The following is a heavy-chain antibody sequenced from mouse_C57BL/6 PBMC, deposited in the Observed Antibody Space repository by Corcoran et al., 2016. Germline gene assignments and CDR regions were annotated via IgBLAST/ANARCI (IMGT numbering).Heavy chain of an antibody. V-gene: IGHV1-18*01. Sequence: EVQLQQSGPELVKPGASVKIPCKASGYTFTDYNMDWVKQSHGKSLEWIGDINPNNGGTIYNQKFKGKATLTVDKSSSTAYMELRSLTSEDTAVYYCARSSITTVVMDYWGQGTSVTVSS. CDR2: INPNNGGT. CDR1: GYTFTDYN. CDR3: ARSSITTVVMDY. D-gene: IGHD1-1*01. J-gene: IGHJ4*01.